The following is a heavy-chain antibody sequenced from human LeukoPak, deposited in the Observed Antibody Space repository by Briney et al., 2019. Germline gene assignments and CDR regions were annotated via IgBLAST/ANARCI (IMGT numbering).Heavy chain of an antibody. CDR2: INHSGST. J-gene: IGHJ4*02. CDR1: GGSFSGYY. Sequence: PSETLSLTCAVYGGSFSGYYWCWIRQPPGKGLEWIGEINHSGSTNYNPSLKSRVTISVDTSKNQFSLKLSSVTAADTAVYYCARDRSYVWGSYRYTVDYFDYWGQGTLVTVSS. V-gene: IGHV4-34*01. CDR3: ARDRSYVWGSYRYTVDYFDY. D-gene: IGHD3-16*02.